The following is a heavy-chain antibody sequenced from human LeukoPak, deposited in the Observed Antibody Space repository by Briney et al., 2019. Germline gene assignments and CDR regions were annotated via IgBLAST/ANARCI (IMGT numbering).Heavy chain of an antibody. Sequence: ASVKVSCKASGYTFTTYYIHWVRQAPGQGLEWMGMINPSDGATTYAQKFQGRGTMTREMSTTTVYMEVRTLRSEDTAVYFCARGQRGGLSGNLGGLFASYHTYYYMDVWGRGTTVTVSS. J-gene: IGHJ6*03. CDR2: INPSDGAT. D-gene: IGHD1-26*01. CDR1: GYTFTTYY. V-gene: IGHV1-46*01. CDR3: ARGQRGGLSGNLGGLFASYHTYYYMDV.